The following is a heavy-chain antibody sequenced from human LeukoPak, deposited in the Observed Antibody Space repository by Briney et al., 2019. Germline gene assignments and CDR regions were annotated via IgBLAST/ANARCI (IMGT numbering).Heavy chain of an antibody. J-gene: IGHJ5*02. CDR2: INPSGGST. V-gene: IGHV1-46*01. Sequence: ASVTVSCKASGYTFTSYYMHWVRQAPGQGLEWMGIINPSGGSTSYAQKFQGRVTMTRDTSTSTVYMELSSLRSEDTAVYYCARDGVQLERRGNWFDPWGQGTLVTVSS. CDR3: ARDGVQLERRGNWFDP. CDR1: GYTFTSYY. D-gene: IGHD1-1*01.